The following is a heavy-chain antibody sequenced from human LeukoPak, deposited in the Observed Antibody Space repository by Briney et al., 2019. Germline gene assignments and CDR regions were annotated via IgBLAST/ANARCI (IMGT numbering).Heavy chain of an antibody. CDR3: ARSYYDILTGHHYGMDV. CDR1: GGSISSGDYY. CDR2: IYYSGST. V-gene: IGHV4-30-4*01. D-gene: IGHD3-9*01. J-gene: IGHJ6*02. Sequence: SQTLSLTCTVSGGSISSGDYYWNWIRQPPGKGLEWIGYIYYSGSTYYNPSLKSRVTISVDTSKNQFSLKLSSVTAADTAVYYCARSYYDILTGHHYGMDVWGQGTTVTVSS.